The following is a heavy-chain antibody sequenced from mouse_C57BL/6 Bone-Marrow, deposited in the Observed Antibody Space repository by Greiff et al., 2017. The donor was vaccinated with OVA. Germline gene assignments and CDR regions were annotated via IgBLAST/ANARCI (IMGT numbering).Heavy chain of an antibody. CDR1: GYTFTSYT. CDR2: INPSSGYT. V-gene: IGHV1-4*01. D-gene: IGHD1-1*01. CDR3: ARHGNFDY. Sequence: VQLQQSGAELARPGASVKMSCKASGYTFTSYTMHWVKQRPGQGLKWIGYINPSSGYTKYNQKFKDKATLTADKSSSTAYMQLSSLTSEDSAVYYCARHGNFDYWGQGTTLTVSS. J-gene: IGHJ2*01.